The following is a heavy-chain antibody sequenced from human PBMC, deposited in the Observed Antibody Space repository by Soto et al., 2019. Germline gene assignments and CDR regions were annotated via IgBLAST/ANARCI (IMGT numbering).Heavy chain of an antibody. CDR1: GFAFSSYG. J-gene: IGHJ4*02. CDR3: VSDRGYGHASVPYS. Sequence: QAQLVESGGGVVQPGRSLRLSCAASGFAFSSYGMHWVRQAPGTGLEWVAVISYDGSLQHYADSVKGRFTISRDNSKTMVLLPMSGLRAEDTAVYYCVSDRGYGHASVPYSWGQGTLVSVSS. V-gene: IGHV3-30*03. CDR2: ISYDGSLQ. D-gene: IGHD5-18*01.